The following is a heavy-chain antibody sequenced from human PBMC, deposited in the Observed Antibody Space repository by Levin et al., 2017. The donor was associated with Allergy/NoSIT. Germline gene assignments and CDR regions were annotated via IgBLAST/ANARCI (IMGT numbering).Heavy chain of an antibody. D-gene: IGHD6-13*01. CDR3: ARRIAAASEWRVRTVDY. CDR2: IYYSGST. J-gene: IGHJ4*02. V-gene: IGHV4-39*01. CDR1: GGSISSSSYY. Sequence: SETLSLTCTVSGGSISSSSYYWGWIRQPPGKGLEWIGRIYYSGSTYYNPSLKSRVTISVDTSKNQFSLKLSSVTAADTAVYYCARRIAAASEWRVRTVDYWGQGTLVTVSS.